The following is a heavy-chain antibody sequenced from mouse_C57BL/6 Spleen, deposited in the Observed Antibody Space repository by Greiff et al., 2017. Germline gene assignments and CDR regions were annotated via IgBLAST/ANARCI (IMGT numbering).Heavy chain of an antibody. CDR1: GYTFTDYY. J-gene: IGHJ2*01. V-gene: IGHV1-19*01. Sequence: EVQLQQSGPVLVKPGASVKMSCKASGYTFTDYYMNWVKQSHGKSLEWIGVINPYNGGTSYNQKFKGKATLTVDKSSSTAYMELNSLTSEDSAVYYCAIRELRSFDYWGQGTTLTVSS. CDR3: AIRELRSFDY. D-gene: IGHD1-1*01. CDR2: INPYNGGT.